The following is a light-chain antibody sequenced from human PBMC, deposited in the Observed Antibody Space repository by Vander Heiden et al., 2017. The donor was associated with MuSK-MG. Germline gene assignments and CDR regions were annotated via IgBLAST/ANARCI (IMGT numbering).Light chain of an antibody. V-gene: IGLV3-21*01. J-gene: IGLJ3*02. CDR3: QVGESSSDQV. Sequence: SYVLPQPPSVSVAPGKTARITCGGNNIGSKSVHWYQQKPGQATVLVIYYDSDRPSGIPERFSGSNSGNTATLTISRVEAGEDADYYCQVGESSSDQVFGGGTKLTVL. CDR1: NIGSKS. CDR2: YDS.